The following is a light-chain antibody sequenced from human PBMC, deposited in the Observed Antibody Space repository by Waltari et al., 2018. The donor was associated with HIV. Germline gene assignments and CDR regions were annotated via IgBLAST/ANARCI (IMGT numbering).Light chain of an antibody. V-gene: IGLV2-23*02. Sequence: QSALTQPAPVSGAPGQSITISCTTTSSDVGSYNLVSWYQQSPGKAPKFLIYAVTKRPSGVSNRFSGSKSGNTASLIISTLQADDEADYYCCSYAGASMVFGGGTKLTVL. J-gene: IGLJ3*02. CDR1: SSDVGSYNL. CDR2: AVT. CDR3: CSYAGASMV.